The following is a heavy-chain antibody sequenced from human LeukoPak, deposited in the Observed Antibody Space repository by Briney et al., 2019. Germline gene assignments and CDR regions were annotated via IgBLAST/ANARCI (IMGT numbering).Heavy chain of an antibody. D-gene: IGHD2-2*01. Sequence: GGSLRLSRGASGFNFSDYSMNWVRPPPGKGLAWVASITSAGGYKYYADSVNGRFTISRDNAQNSLFLQMNSLRAEDTAVYFCATSGGFVLPNAITGNWYMDVWGRGTSVTVSS. CDR1: GFNFSDYS. V-gene: IGHV3-21*01. CDR2: ITSAGGYK. J-gene: IGHJ6*03. CDR3: ATSGGFVLPNAITGNWYMDV.